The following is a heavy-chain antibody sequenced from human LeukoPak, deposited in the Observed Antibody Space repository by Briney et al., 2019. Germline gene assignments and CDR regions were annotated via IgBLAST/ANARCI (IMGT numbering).Heavy chain of an antibody. D-gene: IGHD3-22*01. Sequence: PSETLSLTCTVSGGSISSYYWSWIRQPPGKGLEWIGYIYYSGSTNYNPSLKSRVTISVDTSKNQFSLKLSSVTAADTAVYYCARHPDSSGNFDYWGQRTLVTVSS. V-gene: IGHV4-59*08. CDR1: GGSISSYY. J-gene: IGHJ4*02. CDR2: IYYSGST. CDR3: ARHPDSSGNFDY.